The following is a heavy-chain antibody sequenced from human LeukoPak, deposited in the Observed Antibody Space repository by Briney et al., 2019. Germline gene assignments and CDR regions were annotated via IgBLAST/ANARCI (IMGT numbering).Heavy chain of an antibody. CDR3: ARPRGRNYYYYGMDV. D-gene: IGHD3-16*01. V-gene: IGHV3-30-3*01. CDR2: ISYDGSNK. J-gene: IGHJ6*02. CDR1: GFTFSSYA. Sequence: GGSLRLSCAASGFTFSSYAMHWVRQAPGKGLEWVAVISYDGSNKYYADSVKGRFTISRDNSKNTLYLQVNSLRAEDTAVYYCARPRGRNYYYYGMDVWGQGTTVTVSS.